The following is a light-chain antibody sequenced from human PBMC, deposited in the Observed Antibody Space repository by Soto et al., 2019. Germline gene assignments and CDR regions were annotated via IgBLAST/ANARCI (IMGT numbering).Light chain of an antibody. CDR1: SSNIGAGYD. Sequence: QSVLTQPPSVSGAPGQRVTISCTGSSSNIGAGYDVQWYQQLPGTAPRLLIHANSNRPSGVPDRLSGSKSGNTASLTISGLQAEDEADYYCSSYTSSSTHVFGSGTKLTVL. CDR2: ANS. CDR3: SSYTSSSTHV. J-gene: IGLJ1*01. V-gene: IGLV1-40*01.